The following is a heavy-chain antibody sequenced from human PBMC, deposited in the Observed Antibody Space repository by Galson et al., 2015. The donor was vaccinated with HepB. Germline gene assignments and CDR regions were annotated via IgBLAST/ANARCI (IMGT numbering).Heavy chain of an antibody. J-gene: IGHJ5*02. V-gene: IGHV1-69*06. Sequence: SVKVSCKASGGTFTNSIISWVRQAPGQGLEWMGGIITIFGAANYALRFQGRVTITADKSTSTAYMELSSLRSEDTAMYYCARGTVIVEGDSAASWFDPWGQGTLVTVSS. D-gene: IGHD3-22*01. CDR2: IITIFGAA. CDR3: ARGTVIVEGDSAASWFDP. CDR1: GGTFTNSI.